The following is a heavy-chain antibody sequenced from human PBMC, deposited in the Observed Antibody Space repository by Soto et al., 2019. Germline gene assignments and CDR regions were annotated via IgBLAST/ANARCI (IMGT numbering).Heavy chain of an antibody. CDR2: IYWDDDK. D-gene: IGHD6-19*01. J-gene: IGHJ3*02. Sequence: QITLKESGPPLVKPTQTLTLTCTFSGFSLSTNGAGVGWIRQPPGKALEWLAIIYWDDDKRYSPSLKSRLTITKDTSKNHVVLRMTNMDPVDTATYYCAHPQVTYTNGWYYAFDIWGQGTMVTVSS. CDR1: GFSLSTNGAG. CDR3: AHPQVTYTNGWYYAFDI. V-gene: IGHV2-5*02.